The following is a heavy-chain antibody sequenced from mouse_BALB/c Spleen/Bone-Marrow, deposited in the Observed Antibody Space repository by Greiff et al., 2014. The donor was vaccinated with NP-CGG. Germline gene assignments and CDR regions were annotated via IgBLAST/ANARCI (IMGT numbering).Heavy chain of an antibody. V-gene: IGHV14-3*02. CDR1: GFNIKDTY. J-gene: IGHJ3*01. CDR3: AMITTGAWFAY. CDR2: IDPANGNT. D-gene: IGHD2-4*01. Sequence: VQLQQSGAELVKPGASVKLSCTASGFNIKDTYMHWVKQRPEQGLEWIGRIDPANGNTKYDPKFQGKATITADTSSNTAYLQQSSLTSEDAAVYYCAMITTGAWFAYWGQGTLVTVSA.